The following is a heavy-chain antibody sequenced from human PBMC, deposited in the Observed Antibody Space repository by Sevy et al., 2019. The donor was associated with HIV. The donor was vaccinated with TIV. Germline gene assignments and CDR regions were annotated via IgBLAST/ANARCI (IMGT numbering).Heavy chain of an antibody. D-gene: IGHD3-22*01. CDR1: GYTFTGYH. Sequence: ASMKVSCKASGYTFTGYHMHWVRQAPGQGLEWMGWINPNSGGTNYAQKFQGRVTMTRDTSISTAYMELSRLRSDDTAVYYCAREVTMIVATYYYYGMDVWGQGTTVTVSS. V-gene: IGHV1-2*02. CDR2: INPNSGGT. CDR3: AREVTMIVATYYYYGMDV. J-gene: IGHJ6*02.